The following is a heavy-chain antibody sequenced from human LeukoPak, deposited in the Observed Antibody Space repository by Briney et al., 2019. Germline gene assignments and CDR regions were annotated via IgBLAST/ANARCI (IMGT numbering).Heavy chain of an antibody. CDR2: ISYHGNNE. V-gene: IGHV3-30*03. D-gene: IGHD3-22*01. CDR3: ARCPESSGYYYELDS. J-gene: IGHJ4*02. Sequence: GRSLRLSCAASGFTFSLYGVHWVRQAPGKGLEWVAVISYHGNNEYYADSVKGRFTISRDNSKNTLYLQMNSLTAEDTAVYYCARCPESSGYYYELDSWGQGTLVTVSS. CDR1: GFTFSLYG.